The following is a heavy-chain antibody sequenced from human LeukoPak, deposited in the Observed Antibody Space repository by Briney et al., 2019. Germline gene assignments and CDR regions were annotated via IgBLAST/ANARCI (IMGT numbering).Heavy chain of an antibody. V-gene: IGHV3-30*18. J-gene: IGHJ4*02. CDR2: ISYDGSNK. CDR3: AKDLGGSFDY. CDR1: GFTFSSYG. D-gene: IGHD1-26*01. Sequence: GRSLRLSCAASGFTFSSYGMHWVRQAPGKGLEWVAVISYDGSNKYYADSVKGRFTISRDNSKNTLYLQMNSLRAEDTAVYYCAKDLGGSFDYWGQGTLVTVSS.